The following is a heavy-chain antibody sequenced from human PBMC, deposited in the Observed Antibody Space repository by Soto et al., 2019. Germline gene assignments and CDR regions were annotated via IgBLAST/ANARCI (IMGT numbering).Heavy chain of an antibody. CDR3: ARDEDKLRGVFPYFYGMDV. CDR1: GFTFSSYE. J-gene: IGHJ6*02. V-gene: IGHV3-48*03. CDR2: ISSRGTTR. Sequence: ELQLVESGGGLVQPGGSLRLSCAASGFTFSSYEMNWVRQAPGKGLEWVSYISSRGTTRYYADSVKGRFTISRDNANNSLYLQMNSLRAEDTAIYYCARDEDKLRGVFPYFYGMDVWGQGTTVTVSS. D-gene: IGHD3-10*01.